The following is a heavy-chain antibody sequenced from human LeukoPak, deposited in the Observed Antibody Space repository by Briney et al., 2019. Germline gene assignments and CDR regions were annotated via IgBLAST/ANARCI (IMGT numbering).Heavy chain of an antibody. CDR2: IRYDGSNK. D-gene: IGHD4-11*01. CDR1: GFTFSSYG. J-gene: IGHJ4*02. CDR3: ARERGLQQSYFDY. V-gene: IGHV3-30*02. Sequence: PGGSLSLSCAASGFTFSSYGMHLFRKAPGKGLEWVAFIRYDGSNKCYAGSVKGRFTISRDNAKSSLYLQMNSLRADDTAVYYCARERGLQQSYFDYWGQGALVTVSS.